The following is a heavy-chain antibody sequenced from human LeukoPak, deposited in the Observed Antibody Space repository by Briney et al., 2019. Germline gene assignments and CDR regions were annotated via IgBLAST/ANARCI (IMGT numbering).Heavy chain of an antibody. Sequence: GGSLRLSCAASGFTFSSYAMHWVRQAPGKGLEWVAVISYDGSNKYYADSVKGRFTISRDNSKNTLYLQMNSLRAEGTAVYYCARDGYSYSSGWASNFDYWGQGTLVTVSS. D-gene: IGHD6-19*01. CDR2: ISYDGSNK. CDR3: ARDGYSYSSGWASNFDY. J-gene: IGHJ4*02. CDR1: GFTFSSYA. V-gene: IGHV3-30-3*01.